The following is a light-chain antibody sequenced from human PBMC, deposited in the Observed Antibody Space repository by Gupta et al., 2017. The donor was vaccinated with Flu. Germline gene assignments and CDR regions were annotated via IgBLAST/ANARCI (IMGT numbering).Light chain of an antibody. CDR3: QKYNSAPPT. V-gene: IGKV1-27*01. J-gene: IGKJ4*01. CDR2: SAS. Sequence: LSSLSASVGDRVTITCRASQDIGSYVAWYQQKSGKTPKLLIYSASSLQSGVPPRFAASGSGSVFTLTIISLQPEDVATYYCQKYNSAPPTFGGGTKVELK. CDR1: QDIGSY.